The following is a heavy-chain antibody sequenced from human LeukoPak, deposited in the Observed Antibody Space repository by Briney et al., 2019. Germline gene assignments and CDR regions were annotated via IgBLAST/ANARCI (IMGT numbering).Heavy chain of an antibody. J-gene: IGHJ3*02. V-gene: IGHV4-59*08. CDR2: IYYNGNT. CDR3: ATYVSGSLGAFDI. CDR1: GGSLSGDY. Sequence: PSETLSLTRTVSGGSLSGDYWSWIRPPPRKGLEWIDYIYYNGNTNYSPSFKSRLTISLDKSKNQLSLHLSTVTAADTAVYYCATYVSGSLGAFDIWGQGTMVTVSS. D-gene: IGHD3-10*01.